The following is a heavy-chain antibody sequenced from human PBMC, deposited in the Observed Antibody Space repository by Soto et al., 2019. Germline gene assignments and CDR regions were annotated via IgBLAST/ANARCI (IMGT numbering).Heavy chain of an antibody. J-gene: IGHJ4*02. CDR3: ARGNWKYGYFDY. CDR1: RLTFSSSG. V-gene: IGHV3-33*01. CDR2: IWYDGSYK. Sequence: QVQQVESGGGVVQPGRSLRLSCAASRLTFSSSGMHWVRQAPGKGLEWVAVIWYDGSYKYNADSVKGRFTISRDNSKNTLYPQMNILRAEDTALYYCARGNWKYGYFDYWGQGTLVTVSS. D-gene: IGHD1-7*01.